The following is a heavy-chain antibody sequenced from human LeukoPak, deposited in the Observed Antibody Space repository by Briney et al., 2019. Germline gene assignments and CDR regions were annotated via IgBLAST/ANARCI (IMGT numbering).Heavy chain of an antibody. D-gene: IGHD2-8*02. V-gene: IGHV3-30*01. J-gene: IGHJ4*02. Sequence: PGRSLRLSCAASGFTFGNHAMHWVRQAPGMGLEWVAVISYEASNKYYADSVQGRFTISRDNSKNMLYLQMNSLRAEDTAVYYCARDYLVGCTDTICYPIDYWGQGTLVTVSS. CDR1: GFTFGNHA. CDR2: ISYEASNK. CDR3: ARDYLVGCTDTICYPIDY.